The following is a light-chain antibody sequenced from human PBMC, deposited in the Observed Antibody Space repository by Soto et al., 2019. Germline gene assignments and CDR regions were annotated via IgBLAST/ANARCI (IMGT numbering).Light chain of an antibody. J-gene: IGLJ3*02. CDR2: EVS. CDR1: SIDVGGYNF. V-gene: IGLV2-14*01. CDR3: SSYTSSSTLGV. Sequence: QSALTQPASVSGSPGQSITISCTGTSIDVGGYNFVSWYQQHPGKAPKLMIYEVSNRPSGVSNRFSGSKSGNTASLTISGLQAEDEADYYCSSYTSSSTLGVFGGRTKLTVL.